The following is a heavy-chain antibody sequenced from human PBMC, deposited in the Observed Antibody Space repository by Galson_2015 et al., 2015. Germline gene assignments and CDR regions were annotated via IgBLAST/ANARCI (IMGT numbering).Heavy chain of an antibody. V-gene: IGHV3-30-3*01. Sequence: SCAASGFTFSSYAIHWVRQAPGKGPEWVAVISNDGSSKYYADSVKGRFTISRDNSKNTLFLQMNSLTAEDTAVYYCATIAVGATVTYWGQGTLVTVSS. CDR2: ISNDGSSK. J-gene: IGHJ4*02. CDR3: ATIAVGATVTY. CDR1: GFTFSSYA. D-gene: IGHD6-19*01.